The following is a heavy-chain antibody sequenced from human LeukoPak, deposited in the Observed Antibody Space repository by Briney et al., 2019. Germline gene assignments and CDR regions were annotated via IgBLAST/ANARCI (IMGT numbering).Heavy chain of an antibody. V-gene: IGHV1-69*04. CDR3: ARLSCGDYYDSSGSCAGEGSMDV. D-gene: IGHD3-22*01. CDR1: GGTFSSYA. CDR2: IIPIVNKA. Sequence: SVKVSCKASGGTFSSYAISWVRQAPGQGLEWMGTIIPIVNKANYAQRFQGRVTITADKSTNTLYMELRSLRPEDTAVYYCARLSCGDYYDSSGSCAGEGSMDVWGQGTTVTVSS. J-gene: IGHJ6*02.